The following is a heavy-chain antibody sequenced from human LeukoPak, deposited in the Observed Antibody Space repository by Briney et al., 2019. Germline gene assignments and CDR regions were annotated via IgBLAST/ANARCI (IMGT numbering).Heavy chain of an antibody. Sequence: ASVKVSCKASGYTLTDYYIHWVRQAPGQGLEWMGWINPSGGSTSYAQKFQGRVTMTRDMSTSTVYMELSSLRSEDTAVYYCARFSQYSDSTYHDLDYWGQGTLVSVSS. CDR1: GYTLTDYY. CDR2: INPSGGST. V-gene: IGHV1-46*01. J-gene: IGHJ4*02. D-gene: IGHD3-22*01. CDR3: ARFSQYSDSTYHDLDY.